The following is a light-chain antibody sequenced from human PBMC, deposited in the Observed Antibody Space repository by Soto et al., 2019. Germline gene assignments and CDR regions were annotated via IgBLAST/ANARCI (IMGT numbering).Light chain of an antibody. Sequence: EIVLTQSPATLSLSPGERATLSCRASQSVSSYLAWYQQKPGQAPRLLIYDASNRATGIPARFSGSGSGTDFTLTISSRGPEDFAGYSFQQRSNWPFTFGGGTKGEIK. J-gene: IGKJ4*01. CDR1: QSVSSY. CDR3: QQRSNWPFT. CDR2: DAS. V-gene: IGKV3-11*01.